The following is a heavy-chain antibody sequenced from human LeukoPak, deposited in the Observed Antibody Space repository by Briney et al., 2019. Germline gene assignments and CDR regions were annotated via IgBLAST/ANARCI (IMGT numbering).Heavy chain of an antibody. D-gene: IGHD4-17*01. V-gene: IGHV3-30*04. CDR2: ISYDGSNK. CDR1: GFTFSSYA. CDR3: AKDLDDYGDLYYFDY. Sequence: GGSLRHSCAASGFTFSSYAMHWVRQAPGKGLEWVAVISYDGSNKYYADSVKGRFTISRDNSKNTLYLQMNSLRAEDTAVYYCAKDLDDYGDLYYFDYWGQGTLVTVSS. J-gene: IGHJ4*02.